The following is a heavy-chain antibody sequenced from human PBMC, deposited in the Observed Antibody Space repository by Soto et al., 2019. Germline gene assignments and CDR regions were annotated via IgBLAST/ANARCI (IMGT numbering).Heavy chain of an antibody. J-gene: IGHJ5*01. D-gene: IGHD3-3*01. CDR1: SFTFNMSA. Sequence: EVQMLESGGDLVQPGGSLRLSCADSSFTFNMSAMSWVRQAPGKGLEWVSGISGSGGSTYYTDSVKGRFTISRDNSKNTLLLQMDRLSDEDTAVYYCAKEKNFWSGTTAFDSWGQGTPVTVSS. V-gene: IGHV3-23*01. CDR2: ISGSGGST. CDR3: AKEKNFWSGTTAFDS.